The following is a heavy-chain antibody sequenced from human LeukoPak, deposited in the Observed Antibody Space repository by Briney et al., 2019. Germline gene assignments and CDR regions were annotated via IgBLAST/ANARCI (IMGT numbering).Heavy chain of an antibody. CDR3: AKDGTYDSSGYYFDY. CDR1: GFTFSSYG. V-gene: IGHV3-23*01. J-gene: IGHJ4*02. D-gene: IGHD3-22*01. Sequence: GGSLRLSCAASGFTFSSYGMSWVRQAPGKGLEWVSAISGSGGSTYYADSVKGRFTISRDNPKNTLYLQMNSLRAEDTAVYYCAKDGTYDSSGYYFDYWGQGTLVTVSS. CDR2: ISGSGGST.